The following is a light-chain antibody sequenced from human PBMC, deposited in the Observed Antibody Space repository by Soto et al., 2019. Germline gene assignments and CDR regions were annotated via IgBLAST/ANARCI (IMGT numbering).Light chain of an antibody. CDR3: SSYAGSNNLV. J-gene: IGLJ2*01. CDR2: EVS. Sequence: QSVLTQPPSASRSPGQSVTISCTGTSSDVGGYNYVSWYQQHPGKAPKLMIYEVSKRPSGVPDRFSGSKSGNTASLTVSGLQAEDEADYYCSSYAGSNNLVFGGGTKLTV. V-gene: IGLV2-8*02. CDR1: SSDVGGYNY.